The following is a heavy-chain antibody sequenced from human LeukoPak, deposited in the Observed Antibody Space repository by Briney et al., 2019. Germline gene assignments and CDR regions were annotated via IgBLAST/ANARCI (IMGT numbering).Heavy chain of an antibody. Sequence: GGSLRLSCAASGFTFSSYAMHWVRQATGKGLEGVAVISYDGSNKYYADSVKGRFTISRDNSKNTLYLQMNSLRAEDTAVYYCARGAYIVVVVAAFDYWGQGTLVTVSS. CDR2: ISYDGSNK. D-gene: IGHD2-15*01. CDR1: GFTFSSYA. V-gene: IGHV3-30*04. J-gene: IGHJ4*02. CDR3: ARGAYIVVVVAAFDY.